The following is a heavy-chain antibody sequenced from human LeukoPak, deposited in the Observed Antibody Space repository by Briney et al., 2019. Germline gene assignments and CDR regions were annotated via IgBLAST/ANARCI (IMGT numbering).Heavy chain of an antibody. CDR3: ATDHSMANTAWWFDP. CDR1: GYIFIGYY. Sequence: ASVKVSCKASGYIFIGYYVHWVRQAPGQGLEWMGWINPNSGGTYFAQKFQGRVTMTRDTSISTAYMELSSLRSEDTAFYYCATDHSMANTAWWFDPWGQGTLVTVSS. D-gene: IGHD5-24*01. V-gene: IGHV1-2*02. CDR2: INPNSGGT. J-gene: IGHJ5*02.